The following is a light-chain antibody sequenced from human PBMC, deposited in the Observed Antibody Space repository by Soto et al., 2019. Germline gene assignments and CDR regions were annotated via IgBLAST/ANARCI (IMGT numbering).Light chain of an antibody. V-gene: IGKV3-20*01. Sequence: EVVLTQSPGTLSLSPWERAALSCRASQSVTNNFLAWYQQKPGQAPRLLIYGAFYRATGIPDRFSGSGSGTDFTLTVSRLEPEDFAVYYCQQYGTSPLTFGGGTKVDIK. CDR2: GAF. CDR1: QSVTNNF. CDR3: QQYGTSPLT. J-gene: IGKJ4*01.